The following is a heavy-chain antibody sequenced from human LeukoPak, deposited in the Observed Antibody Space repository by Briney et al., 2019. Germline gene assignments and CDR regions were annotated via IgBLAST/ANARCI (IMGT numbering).Heavy chain of an antibody. J-gene: IGHJ5*02. CDR1: GYTFTTYA. D-gene: IGHD1-26*01. V-gene: IGHV7-4-1*02. CDR2: INTNTGHP. Sequence: ASVKVSCKASGYTFTTYAMNRVRQAPGQGLEWMGWINTNTGHPTYAQGFTGRFVFSLDTSVSTAYLQISSLKGEDTAVYYCARDHGSQKYWFDPWGQGTLVTVSS. CDR3: ARDHGSQKYWFDP.